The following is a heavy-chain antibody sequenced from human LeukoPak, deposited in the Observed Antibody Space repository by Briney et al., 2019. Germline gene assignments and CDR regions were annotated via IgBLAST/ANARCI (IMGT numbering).Heavy chain of an antibody. J-gene: IGHJ5*02. Sequence: GGSLRLSCAASGFTFSSYAMSWVRQAPGKGLEWVLAISGSGGSTYYADSVKGRFTISRDNSKNTLYLQMNSLRAEDTAVYYCAKDPTYGSGSYLVNWFDPWGQGTLVTVSS. V-gene: IGHV3-23*01. CDR1: GFTFSSYA. CDR2: ISGSGGST. D-gene: IGHD3-10*01. CDR3: AKDPTYGSGSYLVNWFDP.